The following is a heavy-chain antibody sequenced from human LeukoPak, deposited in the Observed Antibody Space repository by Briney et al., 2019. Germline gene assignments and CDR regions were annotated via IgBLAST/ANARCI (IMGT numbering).Heavy chain of an antibody. D-gene: IGHD5-24*01. J-gene: IGHJ4*02. Sequence: PSETLSLTCTVSGGSVSSYYWSWIRQPAGKGLEWIGRIQTSGRTHYNPSLESRVTMSIDTSKSQFSLKLSSVTAADTAVYYSVFSRDGYNCFDYWGQGSLVTVSS. CDR3: VFSRDGYNCFDY. CDR1: GGSVSSYY. V-gene: IGHV4-4*07. CDR2: IQTSGRT.